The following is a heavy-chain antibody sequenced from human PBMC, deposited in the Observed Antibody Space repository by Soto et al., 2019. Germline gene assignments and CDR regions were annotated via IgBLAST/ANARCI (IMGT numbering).Heavy chain of an antibody. CDR2: ISPYKGDT. V-gene: IGHV1-18*01. J-gene: IGHJ4*02. D-gene: IGHD3-22*01. Sequence: ASVKVSCKASGYIFTSYGITWVRQAQGGGLEWMGWISPYKGDTHYAQRLQGRVTMTTDTSTTTAYMELRSLRSDDTAMYYCARAFGGYRYYFDSWGQGTLVTVSS. CDR3: ARAFGGYRYYFDS. CDR1: GYIFTSYG.